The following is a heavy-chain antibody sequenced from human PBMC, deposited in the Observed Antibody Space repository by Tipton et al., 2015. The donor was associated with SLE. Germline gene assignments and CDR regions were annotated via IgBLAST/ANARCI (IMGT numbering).Heavy chain of an antibody. CDR2: ITHSGIT. CDR1: GGSFNDYL. D-gene: IGHD3-10*01. V-gene: IGHV4-34*01. CDR3: ARGISRSYQHFFDY. J-gene: IGHJ4*02. Sequence: TLSLTCVVYGGSFNDYLWSWIRQPPGKGLEWIGQITHSGITNYYPSLKSRVTISVDTSKTQFSLKLGSVTAADTAVYYCARGISRSYQHFFDYWGQGTLVTVSS.